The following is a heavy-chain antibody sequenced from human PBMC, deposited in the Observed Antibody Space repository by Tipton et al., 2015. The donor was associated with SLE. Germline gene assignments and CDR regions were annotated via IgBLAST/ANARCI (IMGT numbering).Heavy chain of an antibody. Sequence: TLSLTCTVSGYSISSDHWIWIRQPPGKGLEWLGYISDGGGTNYNPSLKSRVTISVDPAKNQFSLKLTSVTAADTAVYYCARGMVTWRGAILGVDVWGQGTTVNVSS. CDR2: ISDGGGT. V-gene: IGHV4-4*09. CDR1: GYSISSDH. CDR3: ARGMVTWRGAILGVDV. D-gene: IGHD2-21*02. J-gene: IGHJ6*02.